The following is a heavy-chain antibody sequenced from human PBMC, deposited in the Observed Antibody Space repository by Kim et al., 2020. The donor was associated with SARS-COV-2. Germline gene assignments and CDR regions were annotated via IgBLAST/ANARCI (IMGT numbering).Heavy chain of an antibody. CDR3: AKDREVTIFGVVIMYSDAFDI. J-gene: IGHJ3*02. CDR1: GFTFSSYA. CDR2: ISGSGGST. D-gene: IGHD3-3*01. Sequence: GGSLRLSCAASGFTFSSYAMSWVRQAPGKGLEWVSAISGSGGSTYYADSVKGRFTISRDNSKNTLYLQMNSLRAEDTAVYYCAKDREVTIFGVVIMYSDAFDIWGQGTMVTVSS. V-gene: IGHV3-23*01.